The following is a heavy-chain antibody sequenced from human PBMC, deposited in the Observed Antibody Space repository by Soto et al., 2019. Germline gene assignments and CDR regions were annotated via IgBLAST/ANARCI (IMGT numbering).Heavy chain of an antibody. CDR2: IYHSGST. CDR3: ARRTRVATYYYYGMDV. Sequence: QVQLQESGPGLVKPSGTLSLTCAVSGGSISSSNWWSWVRQPPGKGLEWIGEIYHSGSTNYNPSLKSQVTISVDKSKNQFSLKLSSVTAADTAVYYCARRTRVATYYYYGMDVWGQGTTVTVSS. CDR1: GGSISSSNW. V-gene: IGHV4-4*02. D-gene: IGHD5-12*01. J-gene: IGHJ6*02.